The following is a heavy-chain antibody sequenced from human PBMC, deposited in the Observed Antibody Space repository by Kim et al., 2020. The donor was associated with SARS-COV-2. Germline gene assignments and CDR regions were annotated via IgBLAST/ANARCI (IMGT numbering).Heavy chain of an antibody. Sequence: GGSLRHSCAASAFTFSNYWMSWVRQAPGKGLEWVANIKQDGNEKYYVDSVKGRFTISRDNAKNSLYLQMNSLRAEDTAVYYCARVVRFAAPVATSYFFDYWGQGTLVTVSS. J-gene: IGHJ4*02. CDR1: AFTFSNYW. D-gene: IGHD2-2*01. CDR2: IKQDGNEK. V-gene: IGHV3-7*03. CDR3: ARVVRFAAPVATSYFFDY.